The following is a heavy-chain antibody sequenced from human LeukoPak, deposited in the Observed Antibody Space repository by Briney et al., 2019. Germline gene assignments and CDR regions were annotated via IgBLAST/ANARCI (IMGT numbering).Heavy chain of an antibody. CDR3: ASTMVRGVIIPLDP. J-gene: IGHJ5*02. CDR2: IYTSGST. D-gene: IGHD3-10*01. CDR1: GGSFSGYY. Sequence: SETLSLTCAVYGGSFSGYYWGWIRQPAGNGLEWIGRIYTSGSTNYNPSLKSRVTISVDTSKNQFSLKLSSVTAADTAVYYCASTMVRGVIIPLDPWGQGTLVTVSS. V-gene: IGHV4-59*10.